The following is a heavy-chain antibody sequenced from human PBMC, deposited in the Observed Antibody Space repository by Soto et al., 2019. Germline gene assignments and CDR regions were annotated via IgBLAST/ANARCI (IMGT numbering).Heavy chain of an antibody. CDR2: IYYSGST. CDR3: ARRPSVAACAGFDP. D-gene: IGHD6-6*01. V-gene: IGHV4-59*08. CDR1: GGSISSYY. Sequence: QVQLQESGPGLVKPSETLSLTCTVSGGSISSYYWSWIRHPPGKGLEWIGYIYYSGSTNYNPSSKSRVTISVDTSKIQFSLKLSSVTAADTAVYYCARRPSVAACAGFDPWGQGTLVTVSS. J-gene: IGHJ5*02.